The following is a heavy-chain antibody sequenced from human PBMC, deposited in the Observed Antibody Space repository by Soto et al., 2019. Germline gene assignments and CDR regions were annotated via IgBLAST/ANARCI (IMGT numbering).Heavy chain of an antibody. V-gene: IGHV4-31*03. J-gene: IGHJ5*02. D-gene: IGHD3-3*01. CDR2: IYYSGST. CDR3: ARDGRATYYDFWSGYQYNLFDP. Sequence: QVQLQESGPGLVKPSQTLSLTCTVSGGSISSGGYYWSWIRQHPGKGLEWIGYIYYSGSTYYNPSLKSRVTISVDTSKNQFSLKLSSVTAADTAVYYCARDGRATYYDFWSGYQYNLFDPWGQGTLVTVSS. CDR1: GGSISSGGYY.